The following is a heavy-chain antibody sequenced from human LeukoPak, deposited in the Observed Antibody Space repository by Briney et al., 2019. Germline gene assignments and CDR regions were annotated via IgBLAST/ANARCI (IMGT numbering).Heavy chain of an antibody. CDR3: ARLLRYFDWLSKTPFAFDI. CDR1: GFSFSSYW. J-gene: IGHJ3*02. V-gene: IGHV3-7*01. CDR2: IKQDGSEK. D-gene: IGHD3-9*01. Sequence: GGSLRLSCAASGFSFSSYWMSWVRQAPGKGLEGVANIKQDGSEKYYVDSVKGRFTISRDNAKNSLYLQMNSLRAEGTAVYYCARLLRYFDWLSKTPFAFDIWGQGTMVTVSS.